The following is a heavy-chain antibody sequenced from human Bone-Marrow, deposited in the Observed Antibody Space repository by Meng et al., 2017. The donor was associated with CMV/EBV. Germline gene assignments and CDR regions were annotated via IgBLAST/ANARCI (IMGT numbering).Heavy chain of an antibody. J-gene: IGHJ6*02. CDR1: KFTFSTSS. CDR3: AKDRAYCSGGSCYSRYSYYGMDV. CDR2: IKQDGSEK. Sequence: GESLKISCAASKFTFSTSSMHWVRQAPGKGLEWVANIKQDGSEKYYVDAVKGRFTISRDNAKNSLYLQMNSLRAEDTAVYYCAKDRAYCSGGSCYSRYSYYGMDVWGQGTTVTVSS. V-gene: IGHV3-7*01. D-gene: IGHD2-15*01.